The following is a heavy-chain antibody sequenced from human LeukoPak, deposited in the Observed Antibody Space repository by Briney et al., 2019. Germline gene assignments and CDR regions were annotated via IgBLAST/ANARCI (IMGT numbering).Heavy chain of an antibody. CDR3: AREKRVAGSRGGFDP. V-gene: IGHV1-2*02. D-gene: IGHD6-19*01. J-gene: IGHJ5*02. CDR1: GYTFTGYY. CDR2: INPNSGGT. Sequence: TSVKVSCKASGYTFTGYYMHWVRQAPGQGLEWMGWINPNSGGTNFAQKFRGRVTMTRDTSISTAYMELSRLRSDDTAVYYCAREKRVAGSRGGFDPWGQGTLVTVSS.